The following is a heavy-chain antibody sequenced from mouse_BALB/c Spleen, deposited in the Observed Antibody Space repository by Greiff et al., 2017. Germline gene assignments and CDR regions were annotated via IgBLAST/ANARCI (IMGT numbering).Heavy chain of an antibody. J-gene: IGHJ4*01. Sequence: EVKLQESGGGLVKPGGSLKLSCAASGFTFSDYYMYWVRQTPEKRLEWVATISDGGSYTYYPDSVKGRFTISRDNAKNNLYLQMSSLKSEDTAMYYCARGGEYGNSGAMDYWGQGTSVTVSS. V-gene: IGHV5-4*02. D-gene: IGHD2-10*02. CDR3: ARGGEYGNSGAMDY. CDR1: GFTFSDYY. CDR2: ISDGGSYT.